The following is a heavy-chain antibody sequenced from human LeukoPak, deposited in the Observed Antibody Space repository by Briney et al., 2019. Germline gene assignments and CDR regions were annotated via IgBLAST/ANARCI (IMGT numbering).Heavy chain of an antibody. Sequence: SETLSLTCTVSGGSISGYYWSWIRQPPGKGLEWIGYIYTSGSTNYNPSLKSRVTISVDTSKNQFSLKLSSVTAADTAVYYCAGLNEDIVVVPAVNWFDPWGQGTLVTVSS. V-gene: IGHV4-4*09. CDR2: IYTSGST. D-gene: IGHD2-2*01. CDR1: GGSISGYY. J-gene: IGHJ5*02. CDR3: AGLNEDIVVVPAVNWFDP.